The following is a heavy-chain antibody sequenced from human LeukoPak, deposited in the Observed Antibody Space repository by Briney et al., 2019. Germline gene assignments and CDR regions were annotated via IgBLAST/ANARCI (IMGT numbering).Heavy chain of an antibody. J-gene: IGHJ4*02. Sequence: TLQGRVTINRDTSASTAYMELRSLRSDDTAVYYCARGYYDSSGYAYWGQGTLVTVSS. D-gene: IGHD3-22*01. V-gene: IGHV1-3*01. CDR3: ARGYYDSSGYAY.